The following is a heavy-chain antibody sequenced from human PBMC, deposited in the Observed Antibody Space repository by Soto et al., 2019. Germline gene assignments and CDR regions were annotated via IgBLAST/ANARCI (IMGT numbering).Heavy chain of an antibody. CDR1: GFTFSSYA. D-gene: IGHD5-12*01. Sequence: QVQLVESGGGVVQPGRSLRLSCAASGFTFSSYAMHWVRQAPGKGLEWVAVISYDGSNKYYADSVKGRFTISRDNSKNTLYLQMNSLRAEDTAVYYCARDPLGDGYTRRTRPYYYYYGMDVWGQGTTVTVSS. CDR2: ISYDGSNK. J-gene: IGHJ6*02. V-gene: IGHV3-30-3*01. CDR3: ARDPLGDGYTRRTRPYYYYYGMDV.